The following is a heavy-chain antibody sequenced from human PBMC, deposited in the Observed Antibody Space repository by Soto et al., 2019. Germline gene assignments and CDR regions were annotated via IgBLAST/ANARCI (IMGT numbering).Heavy chain of an antibody. J-gene: IGHJ5*02. D-gene: IGHD3-22*01. CDR1: GYTFTSYG. Sequence: ASVKVSCKASGYTFTSYGISWVRQAPGQGLEWMGWISAYNGNTNYAQKLQGRVTMTTDTSTSTAYMELRSLRSDDTAVYYCARVVPMIVVVITPQPLYWFDPWGQGTLVTVSS. V-gene: IGHV1-18*01. CDR3: ARVVPMIVVVITPQPLYWFDP. CDR2: ISAYNGNT.